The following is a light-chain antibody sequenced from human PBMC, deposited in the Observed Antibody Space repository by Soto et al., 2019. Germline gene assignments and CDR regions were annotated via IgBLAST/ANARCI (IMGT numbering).Light chain of an antibody. CDR2: WAS. V-gene: IGKV4-1*01. Sequence: DIVMTQSPDSLAMSLGYMATINCKSSQSLLYNNKNYLGWYQQKPGQPPKLLIYWASTRETGVPDRFSGSGSGTDFTLTISNLQAEDVAVYYCQQYHSIPRTFGQGTKVEIK. J-gene: IGKJ1*01. CDR1: QSLLYNNKNY. CDR3: QQYHSIPRT.